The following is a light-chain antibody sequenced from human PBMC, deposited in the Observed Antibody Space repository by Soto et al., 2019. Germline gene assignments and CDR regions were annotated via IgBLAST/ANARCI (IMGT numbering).Light chain of an antibody. Sequence: EIVLTQSPGTLSLSPGERATLSCRASQSVSSSSLAWYQQKPGQAPRLLIYGASSRATAIPDRFSGSGSGTDFTLTITKLEPEDSAVYYCQQYGTSPPYTFGQGTKLEIK. J-gene: IGKJ2*01. CDR1: QSVSSSS. CDR3: QQYGTSPPYT. CDR2: GAS. V-gene: IGKV3-20*01.